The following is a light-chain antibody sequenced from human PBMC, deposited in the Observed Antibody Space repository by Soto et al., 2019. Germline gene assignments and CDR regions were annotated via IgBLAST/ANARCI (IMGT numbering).Light chain of an antibody. CDR3: SARDDSLSVHV. CDR2: SNN. J-gene: IGLJ1*01. Sequence: QSVLTQPPSASGTPGQRVTISCSGSSSNIGNNVVNWYQQLPGAAPKLLIYSNNQRPSGVTDRFSGSKSGTSASLAISGLQSEDEADYYCSARDDSLSVHVFGTGTKLTVL. V-gene: IGLV1-44*01. CDR1: SSNIGNNV.